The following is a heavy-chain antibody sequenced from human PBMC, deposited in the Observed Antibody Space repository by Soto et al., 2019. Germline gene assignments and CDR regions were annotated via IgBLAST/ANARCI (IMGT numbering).Heavy chain of an antibody. V-gene: IGHV4-30-4*01. J-gene: IGHJ4*02. CDR3: VVGQYLAWSPY. D-gene: IGHD2-15*01. Sequence: SETLSLTCTVSGGSISSGDYYWSWIRQPPGKGLEWIGYIYYSGSTYYNPSLKSRVIISVDTSKNQFSLKLSSVTAADTAVYYCVVGQYLAWSPYWGQGTLVTVSS. CDR2: IYYSGST. CDR1: GGSISSGDYY.